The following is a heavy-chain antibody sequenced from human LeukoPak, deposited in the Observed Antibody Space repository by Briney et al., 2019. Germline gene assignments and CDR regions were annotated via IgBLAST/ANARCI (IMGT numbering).Heavy chain of an antibody. J-gene: IGHJ4*02. D-gene: IGHD6-13*01. CDR1: GGSFSGYY. CDR2: INHSGST. CDR3: ARGLLAAAGN. V-gene: IGHV4-34*01. Sequence: SETLSLTCAVYGGSFSGYYWSWIRQPPGKGLEWIGEINHSGSTNYNPSLKSRVTISVDTSKNQFSLKLSSVTAADTAVYYCARGLLAAAGNWGRGTLVTVSS.